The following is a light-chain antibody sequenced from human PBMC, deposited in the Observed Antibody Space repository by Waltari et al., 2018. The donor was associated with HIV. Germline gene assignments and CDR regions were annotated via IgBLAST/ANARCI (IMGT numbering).Light chain of an antibody. Sequence: QSVLTQPPSASGTPGQRVTISCSGSSPNIGRNAVNWYQPLPGTAPKLLIYGNDERPSGVPDRFSGSKSGTSASLAISGLQSEDEGDYYCATWDFSLNGRVVFGGGTKLTVL. J-gene: IGLJ2*01. V-gene: IGLV1-44*01. CDR1: SPNIGRNA. CDR2: GND. CDR3: ATWDFSLNGRVV.